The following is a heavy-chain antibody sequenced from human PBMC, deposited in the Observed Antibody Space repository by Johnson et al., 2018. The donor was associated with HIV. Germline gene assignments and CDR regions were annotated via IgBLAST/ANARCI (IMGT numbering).Heavy chain of an antibody. Sequence: VQLVESGGGVVRPGGSLRLSCAASGFTFDDYGLPWVRQAPGKGLEWVSVIHWNGAGTGYADSVNGRFTISRDNSKNTLYLQMNSLRAEDTAVYYCAREKDNWNDGMFDGIDRWGQGTMVTVSS. CDR1: GFTFDDYG. CDR3: AREKDNWNDGMFDGIDR. J-gene: IGHJ3*01. CDR2: IHWNGAGT. V-gene: IGHV3-20*04. D-gene: IGHD1-1*01.